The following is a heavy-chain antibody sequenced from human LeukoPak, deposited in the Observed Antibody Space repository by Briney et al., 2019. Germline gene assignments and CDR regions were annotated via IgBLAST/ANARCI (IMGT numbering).Heavy chain of an antibody. V-gene: IGHV4-39*07. CDR2: IYYSGSI. CDR3: ARARRGVINAFDI. J-gene: IGHJ3*02. D-gene: IGHD3-10*01. Sequence: PSETLSLACSVSGGSVGSSSYYWGWIRQSPGKGLEWIGNIYYSGSIYYNPSLKSRVTISVDKSNNQFSLNLTSLTAADTAVYYCARARRGVINAFDIWGQGTMVTVSS. CDR1: GGSVGSSSYY.